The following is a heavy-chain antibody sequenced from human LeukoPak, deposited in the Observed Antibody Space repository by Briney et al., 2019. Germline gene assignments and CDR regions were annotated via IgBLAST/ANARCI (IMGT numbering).Heavy chain of an antibody. V-gene: IGHV1-18*01. D-gene: IGHD3-10*01. CDR1: GYTFTSYG. J-gene: IGHJ4*02. CDR2: ISAYNGNT. Sequence: ASVKVSCKASGYTFTSYGISWVRQAPGQGLEWMGWISAYNGNTNYAQMLQGRVTMTTDTSTSTAYMELRSLRSDDTAVYYCARDLHYYGSGDYWGQGTLVTVSS. CDR3: ARDLHYYGSGDY.